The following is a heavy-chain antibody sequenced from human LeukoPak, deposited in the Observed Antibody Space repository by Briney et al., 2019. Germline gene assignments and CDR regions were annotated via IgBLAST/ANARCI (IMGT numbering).Heavy chain of an antibody. CDR3: ARDYCSGGSCYSEVWFDP. CDR2: INPNSGGT. V-gene: IGHV1-2*02. J-gene: IGHJ5*02. CDR1: GYTFTGYY. D-gene: IGHD2-15*01. Sequence: GASVKVSCKASGYTFTGYYMHWVRQAPGQGLEWMGWINPNSGGTNYAQKFQGRVTMTRDTSIGTAYMGLSRLRSDDTAVYYCARDYCSGGSCYSEVWFDPWGQGTLVTVSS.